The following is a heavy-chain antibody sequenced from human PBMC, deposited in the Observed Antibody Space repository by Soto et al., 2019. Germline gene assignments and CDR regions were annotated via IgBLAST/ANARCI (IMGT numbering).Heavy chain of an antibody. CDR1: GGTCSIYA. CDR3: ARGGDYYDSSGPFDY. CDR2: IIPIFGTA. J-gene: IGHJ4*02. Sequence: SVKVSCKASGGTCSIYAISCVLQSALQGLDWMGGIIPIFGTANYAQKFQGRVTITADKSTSTAYMELSSLRSEDTAVYYCARGGDYYDSSGPFDYWGQGTLVTVSS. D-gene: IGHD3-22*01. V-gene: IGHV1-69*06.